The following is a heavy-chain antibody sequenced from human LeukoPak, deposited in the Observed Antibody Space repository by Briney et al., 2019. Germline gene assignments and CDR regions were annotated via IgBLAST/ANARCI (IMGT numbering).Heavy chain of an antibody. V-gene: IGHV4-39*07. D-gene: IGHD1-1*01. CDR3: ARATAGTTLFEGIDY. CDR2: INYSGTT. Sequence: SETLSLTCSVSGGSISRSTYYWGWIRQPPGKGLEWIATINYSGTTHYIPSLNSRVTISADTSNNQFSLKVKSVTAADTAVYYCARATAGTTLFEGIDYWGQGTLVTVSS. J-gene: IGHJ4*02. CDR1: GGSISRSTYY.